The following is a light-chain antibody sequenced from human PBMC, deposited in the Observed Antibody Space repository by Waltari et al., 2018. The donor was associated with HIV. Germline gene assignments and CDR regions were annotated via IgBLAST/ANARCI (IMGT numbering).Light chain of an antibody. CDR1: STDIGDYNY. CDR3: CSYAGTYTWV. CDR2: DVS. J-gene: IGLJ2*01. Sequence: QSALTQPRSVSGSPGQSVPISCRGSSTDIGDYNYVPGYQQHPGQVPKLVIFDVSKRPSGVPDRFSGSKSVNTASLTISGLQAEDEADYYYCSYAGTYTWVFGGGTRLTVL. V-gene: IGLV2-11*01.